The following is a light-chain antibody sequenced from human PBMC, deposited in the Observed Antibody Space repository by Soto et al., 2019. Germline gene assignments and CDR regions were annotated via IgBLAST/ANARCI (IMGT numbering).Light chain of an antibody. CDR3: AVWDDSLNGRYV. CDR1: SSNIGSNT. J-gene: IGLJ1*01. Sequence: QSALTQPPSASGTPGQRVTISCSGSSSNIGSNTVNWYQLLPGTAPKLLIYRNNQRPSGVPDRFSGSKSGTSASLAISGLQSEDEADYYCAVWDDSLNGRYVFGTGTKV. CDR2: RNN. V-gene: IGLV1-44*01.